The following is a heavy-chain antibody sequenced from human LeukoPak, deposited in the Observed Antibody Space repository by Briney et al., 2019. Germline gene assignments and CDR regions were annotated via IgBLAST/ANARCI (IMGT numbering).Heavy chain of an antibody. CDR3: WRTRGNSAIIAPH. CDR1: GGSISGSCCY. Sequence: PSETLSLTCTGSGGSISGSCCYWGWIRQTPGKDLEWIGSTSYSGSTHYNPSFKSRVTVSVDTSKNQFFLNLSSVTAADPAVYFFWRTRGNSAIIAPHGARGPLVTV. J-gene: IGHJ4*02. V-gene: IGHV4-39*01. CDR2: TSYSGST. D-gene: IGHD3-16*01.